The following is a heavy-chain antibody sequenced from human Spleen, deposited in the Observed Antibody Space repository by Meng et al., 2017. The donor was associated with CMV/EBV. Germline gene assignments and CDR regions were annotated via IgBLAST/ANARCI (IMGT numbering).Heavy chain of an antibody. J-gene: IGHJ6*04. V-gene: IGHV1-18*01. CDR1: GYTFTSYG. CDR2: ISAYNGNT. D-gene: IGHD3-3*01. CDR3: ALMTPAAIFGVVTHYYYYGMEV. Sequence: ASVKVSCKASGYTFTSYGISWVRQAPGQGLEWMGWISAYNGNTNYAQKLQGRVTMTTDTSTSTAYMELRSLRSDDTAVYYCALMTPAAIFGVVTHYYYYGMEVWGKGTTVPVSS.